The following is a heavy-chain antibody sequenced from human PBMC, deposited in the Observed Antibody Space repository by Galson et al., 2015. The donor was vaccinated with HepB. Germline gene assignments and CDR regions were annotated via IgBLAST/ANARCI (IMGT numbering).Heavy chain of an antibody. CDR3: ARDHGRKGFDP. CDR2: INAGNGNT. CDR1: GYTFTSYA. V-gene: IGHV1-3*01. D-gene: IGHD1-14*01. J-gene: IGHJ5*02. Sequence: SVKVSCKASGYTFTSYAMHWVRQAPGQRLEWMGWINAGNGNTKYSQKFQGRVTITRDTSASTAYMELSSLRSEDTAAYYCARDHGRKGFDPWGQGTLVTVSS.